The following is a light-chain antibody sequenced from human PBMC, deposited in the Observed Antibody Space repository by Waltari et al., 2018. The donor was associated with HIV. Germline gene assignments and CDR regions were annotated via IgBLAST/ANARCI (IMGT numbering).Light chain of an antibody. J-gene: IGLJ1*01. Sequence: QSALTQPASVSGSPGQSIPISCTGTSSDVGGYKYFSWYQQYPGKAPKLIIDDVTNRPSGVSNRFSGSKSGNTASLTISGLQAEDEADYYCCSYTSSITGRVFGTGTKVTVL. CDR3: CSYTSSITGRV. V-gene: IGLV2-14*03. CDR2: DVT. CDR1: SSDVGGYKY.